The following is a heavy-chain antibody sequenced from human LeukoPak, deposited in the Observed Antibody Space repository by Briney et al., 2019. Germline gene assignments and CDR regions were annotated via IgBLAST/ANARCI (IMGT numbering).Heavy chain of an antibody. CDR1: GGSFSGYY. CDR3: ARGRDIVATIIDY. Sequence: PSETLSLTCAVYGGSFSGYYWSWIRQPPGKGLEWIGEINHSGSTNYNPSLKSRVTISVDTSKNQFSLKLSSVTAADTAVYYCARGRDIVATIIDYWGQGTLVTVSS. V-gene: IGHV4-34*01. CDR2: INHSGST. J-gene: IGHJ4*02. D-gene: IGHD5-12*01.